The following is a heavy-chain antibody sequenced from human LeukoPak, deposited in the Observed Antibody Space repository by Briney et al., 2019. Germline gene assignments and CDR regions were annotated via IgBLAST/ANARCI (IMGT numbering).Heavy chain of an antibody. J-gene: IGHJ4*02. V-gene: IGHV1-69*04. D-gene: IGHD4-11*01. CDR3: ARDAALTVTMAYY. Sequence: SVKVSCKASGGTFSSYTISWVRQAPGQGLEWMGRIIPILGIANYAQKFQGRVTITADKSTSTAYMELSSQRSEDTAVYYCARDAALTVTMAYYWGQGTLVTVSS. CDR1: GGTFSSYT. CDR2: IIPILGIA.